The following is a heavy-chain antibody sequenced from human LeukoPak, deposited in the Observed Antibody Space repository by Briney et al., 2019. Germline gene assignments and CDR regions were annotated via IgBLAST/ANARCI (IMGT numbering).Heavy chain of an antibody. CDR3: AADYYGSGSYYNRPIDY. J-gene: IGHJ4*02. Sequence: PGGSLRLSCAASGFTFSSYAMSWVRQAPGKGLEWVSAISGSGGSTYYADSVKGRFTISRDNSKNTLYLQMNSLRAEDTAVYYCAADYYGSGSYYNRPIDYWGQGTLATVSS. CDR2: ISGSGGST. D-gene: IGHD3-10*01. CDR1: GFTFSSYA. V-gene: IGHV3-23*01.